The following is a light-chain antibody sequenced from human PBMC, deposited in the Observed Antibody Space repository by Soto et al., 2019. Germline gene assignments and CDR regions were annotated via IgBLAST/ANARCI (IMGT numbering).Light chain of an antibody. Sequence: DIQMTQSPSSLSASVGDRVTITCRARQDIGDDLDWFQQKTGKAPKRLIYASSGLQSGAPARFSGSGSGTEFALTISNLYPEDFATSDCLQHNSLPFTFGPGTKVDVK. J-gene: IGKJ3*01. CDR3: LQHNSLPFT. V-gene: IGKV1-17*02. CDR1: QDIGDD. CDR2: ASS.